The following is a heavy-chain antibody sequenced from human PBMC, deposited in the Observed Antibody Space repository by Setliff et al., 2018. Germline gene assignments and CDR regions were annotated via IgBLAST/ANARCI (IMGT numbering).Heavy chain of an antibody. CDR1: GFTFKSYT. V-gene: IGHV3-48*01. D-gene: IGHD6-13*01. CDR3: AKRGDSSSWLEY. J-gene: IGHJ4*02. Sequence: GGSLRLSCAASGFTFKSYTINWVRQAPGKGLEWVSYITSSNIIYYADSVRGRFTISRDDSKKTLYLQMNSLRAEDTAVYYCAKRGDSSSWLEYWGQGTRVTVSS. CDR2: ITSSNII.